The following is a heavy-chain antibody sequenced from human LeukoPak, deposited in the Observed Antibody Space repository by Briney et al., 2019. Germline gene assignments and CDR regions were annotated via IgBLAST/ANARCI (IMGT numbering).Heavy chain of an antibody. J-gene: IGHJ6*03. D-gene: IGHD2-2*01. Sequence: GGSLRLSCAASGFTFSSYSMNWVRQAPGKGLEWVSYISGSSNNIYYADSVKGRFTISRDNAKNSLYLQLNSLRAEDTAVYFCARDKCTTTTCPLDYYYYMDVWGKGTTVTVSS. V-gene: IGHV3-48*01. CDR2: ISGSSNNI. CDR1: GFTFSSYS. CDR3: ARDKCTTTTCPLDYYYYMDV.